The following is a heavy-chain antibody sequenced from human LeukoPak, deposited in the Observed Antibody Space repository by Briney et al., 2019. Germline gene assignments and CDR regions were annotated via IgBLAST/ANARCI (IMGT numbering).Heavy chain of an antibody. V-gene: IGHV1-2*02. Sequence: ASVKVSCKASGYTFTGYYMHWVRQAPGQGLEWMGWINPNSGGTNYAQKFQRRVTMTRDTSISTAYMELSRLRSHDTAVYYCARDQTAAAGADYWGQGTLVTVSS. J-gene: IGHJ4*02. CDR3: ARDQTAAAGADY. D-gene: IGHD6-13*01. CDR2: INPNSGGT. CDR1: GYTFTGYY.